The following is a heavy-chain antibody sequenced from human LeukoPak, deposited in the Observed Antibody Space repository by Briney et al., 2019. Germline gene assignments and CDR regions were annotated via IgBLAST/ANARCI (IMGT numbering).Heavy chain of an antibody. CDR1: GFTFSSYW. V-gene: IGHV3-23*01. CDR3: ARGGRGSAAVVAPRSFDI. CDR2: ISDSGANT. J-gene: IGHJ3*02. D-gene: IGHD3-22*01. Sequence: GGSLRLSCAPSGFTFSSYWMSWVRQAPGKGLEWVSTISDSGANTYYADSVKGRFIISRDISKNTLYLQMNSLRAEDSALYYCARGGRGSAAVVAPRSFDIWGQGTMVTVSS.